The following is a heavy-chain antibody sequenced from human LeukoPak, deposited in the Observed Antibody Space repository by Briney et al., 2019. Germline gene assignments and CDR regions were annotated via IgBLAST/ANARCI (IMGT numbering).Heavy chain of an antibody. Sequence: KPSETLSLTCAVYNGSFSGYYWSWIRQSPGKVLEWIGEINHIGGTNYNPSLKTRLTISVDTSKNQFSLKLSSVTAADTAVYYCARGLPELYYYDSSGYSDAFDIWGQGTMVTVSS. CDR3: ARGLPELYYYDSSGYSDAFDI. J-gene: IGHJ3*02. D-gene: IGHD3-22*01. CDR2: INHIGGT. V-gene: IGHV4-34*01. CDR1: NGSFSGYY.